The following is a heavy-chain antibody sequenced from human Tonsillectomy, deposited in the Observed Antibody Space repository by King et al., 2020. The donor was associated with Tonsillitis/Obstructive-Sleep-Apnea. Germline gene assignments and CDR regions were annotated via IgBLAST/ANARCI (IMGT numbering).Heavy chain of an antibody. D-gene: IGHD6-6*01. V-gene: IGHV4-39*01. J-gene: IGHJ4*02. CDR1: GGSISSSSYY. CDR3: ARPPSEYSSSGFDY. CDR2: IYYSGST. Sequence: QQLQESGPGLVKPSETLSLTCTVSGGSISSSSYYWGWIRQPPGKGLEWIGSIYYSGSTYYNPSPKSRVTISVDTSKNQFSLKLSSVTAADTAVYYCARPPSEYSSSGFDYWGQGTLVTVSS.